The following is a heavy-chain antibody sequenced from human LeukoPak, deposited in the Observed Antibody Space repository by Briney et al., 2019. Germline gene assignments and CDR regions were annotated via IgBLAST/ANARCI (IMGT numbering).Heavy chain of an antibody. CDR3: AKVQKYCGGDCYSNDY. CDR2: ISGSGGST. J-gene: IGHJ4*02. D-gene: IGHD2-21*02. Sequence: GGSLRLSCAASGFTFSSYGMSWVRQAPGKGLEWVSAISGSGGSTYYADSVKGRFTISRDNSKNTLYLQMNSLRAEDTAVYYCAKVQKYCGGDCYSNDYWGQGTLVTVSS. V-gene: IGHV3-23*01. CDR1: GFTFSSYG.